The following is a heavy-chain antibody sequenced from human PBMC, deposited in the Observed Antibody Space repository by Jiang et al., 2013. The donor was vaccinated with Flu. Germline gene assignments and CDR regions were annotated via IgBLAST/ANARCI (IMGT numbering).Heavy chain of an antibody. J-gene: IGHJ6*02. CDR2: SYFRSQWYS. V-gene: IGHV6-1*01. CDR3: SRGSSSSGASYYYGMDV. Sequence: QTLSLTCAISGDSVSSNIAAWNWIRQSPSGGLEWLGRSYFRSQWYSDYAVSVKGRITISADASKNQISLQLKSVTPEDTAVYYCSRGSSSSGASYYYGMDVWGQGTTVTVSS. D-gene: IGHD6-6*01. CDR1: GDSVSSNIAA.